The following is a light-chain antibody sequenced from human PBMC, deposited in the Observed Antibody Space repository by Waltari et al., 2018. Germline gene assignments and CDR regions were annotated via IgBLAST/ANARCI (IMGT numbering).Light chain of an antibody. CDR1: SLRAYH. J-gene: IGLJ3*02. V-gene: IGLV3-19*01. CDR2: GKN. CDR3: NSRDWSGKHMGV. Sequence: SSEMTQDPAVSVALGQTVRITCQGDSLRAYHASWYQQKPGQAPVLVLSGKNKGASGIPDRFSGSSSGNAAYLTITGTQAEDEADYYCNSRDWSGKHMGVFGGGTKLTVL.